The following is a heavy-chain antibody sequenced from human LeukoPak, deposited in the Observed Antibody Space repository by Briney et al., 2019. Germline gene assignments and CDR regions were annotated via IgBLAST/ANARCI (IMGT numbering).Heavy chain of an antibody. CDR1: GFTFSSYG. CDR3: ARGKTGSYYSRSYYMDV. J-gene: IGHJ6*03. CDR2: ISFDGSSK. V-gene: IGHV3-30*03. Sequence: PGRSLRLSCAASGFTFSSYGMHWVRQAPGKGLEWVAVISFDGSSKDYAQSVKGRFTISRDNSKNTLYLQMNSLRAEDTAVYYCARGKTGSYYSRSYYMDVWGKGTTVTISS. D-gene: IGHD3-10*01.